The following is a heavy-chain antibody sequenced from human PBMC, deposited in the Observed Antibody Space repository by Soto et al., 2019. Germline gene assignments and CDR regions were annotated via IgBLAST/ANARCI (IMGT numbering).Heavy chain of an antibody. V-gene: IGHV3-21*01. Sequence: EVQLVESGGGLVKPGGSLRLSCAASGFTFSGHTIYWVRQAPGKGLEWVSSVSSSSSYIYYADSVKGRFTVSRDNAEKSLYLQMNSLRAEDTAIYYCARCMGFDGSGYAFFDSWGQGTLVTVSS. D-gene: IGHD3-10*01. CDR3: ARCMGFDGSGYAFFDS. J-gene: IGHJ4*02. CDR2: VSSSSSYI. CDR1: GFTFSGHT.